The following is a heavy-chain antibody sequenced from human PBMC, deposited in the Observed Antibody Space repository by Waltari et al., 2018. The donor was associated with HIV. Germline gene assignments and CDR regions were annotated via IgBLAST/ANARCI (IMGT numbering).Heavy chain of an antibody. CDR3: VRDDPGYGPIDH. V-gene: IGHV3-21*04. CDR1: GFAFRHYS. D-gene: IGHD5-18*01. CDR2: IRRATKEK. J-gene: IGHJ5*02. Sequence: LVESGGGVVKTGESLRLTCEASGFAFRHYSFNWVRQSPRGGLEWVSSIRRATKEKSYLDSGGGRFVIARDDSESSVHLQMDSLKKEDTGKYFGVRDDPGYGPIDHWGRGTLVTV.